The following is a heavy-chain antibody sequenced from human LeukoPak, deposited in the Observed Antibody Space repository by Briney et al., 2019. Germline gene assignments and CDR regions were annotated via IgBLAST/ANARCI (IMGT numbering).Heavy chain of an antibody. V-gene: IGHV1-46*01. CDR3: ARSGRGTYYYFDY. CDR2: ISPSGGST. J-gene: IGHJ4*02. Sequence: GASVKVSCKAFGYTFTSNYMHWVRQAPGQGPEWMGVISPSGGSTTYAQKFQGRVTLTRDMSTSTDYLELSSLRSEDTAVYYCARSGRGTYYYFDYWGQGTLVTVSS. D-gene: IGHD1-26*01. CDR1: GYTFTSNY.